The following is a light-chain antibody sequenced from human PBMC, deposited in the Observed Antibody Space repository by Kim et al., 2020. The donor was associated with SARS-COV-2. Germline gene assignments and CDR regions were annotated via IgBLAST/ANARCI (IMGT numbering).Light chain of an antibody. V-gene: IGKV1-13*02. CDR1: QGIGSA. CDR2: DAY. CDR3: QQFNGYPL. Sequence: AIQLTQSPSSLSASVGDRVTITCRASQGIGSALVWYQQKPGKAPKLLIYDAYSLESGVPSRFSGSRSGTDFTLTISSLQPEDFATYYCQQFNGYPLFGGGTKVDIK. J-gene: IGKJ4*01.